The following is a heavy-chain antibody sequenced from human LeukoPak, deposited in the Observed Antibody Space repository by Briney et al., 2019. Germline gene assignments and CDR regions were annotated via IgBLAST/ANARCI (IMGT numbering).Heavy chain of an antibody. J-gene: IGHJ6*02. D-gene: IGHD5-18*01. CDR1: GVSVCDHA. V-gene: IGHV3-49*04. Sequence: GGSLRLSCTGSGVSVCDHAMSWVRQAPGQGLEWVGFIRSNAYRGTTEYAASVKGRFTISRDDPNNIAYLQMNSLKTEDTAVYYCSRGPIELWVHNGMDVWGQGTTVTVSS. CDR3: SRGPIELWVHNGMDV. CDR2: IRSNAYRGTT.